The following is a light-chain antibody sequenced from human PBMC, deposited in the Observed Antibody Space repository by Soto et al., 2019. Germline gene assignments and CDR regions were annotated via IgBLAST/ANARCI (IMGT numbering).Light chain of an antibody. V-gene: IGLV1-40*01. Sequence: QSVLTQPPSVSGAPGQRVTISCTGSSSNIGAGYDVHWYQQLPGTAPKLLLYGNSNRPSGVPDRFSGSKSGTSASLAITGLQAEDEADYSCQSYDSSLSGSVVFGGGTQLTVL. CDR3: QSYDSSLSGSVV. CDR1: SSNIGAGYD. CDR2: GNS. J-gene: IGLJ2*01.